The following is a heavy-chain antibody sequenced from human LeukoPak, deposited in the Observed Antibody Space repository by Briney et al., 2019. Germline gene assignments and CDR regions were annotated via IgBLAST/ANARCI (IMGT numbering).Heavy chain of an antibody. Sequence: SETLSLTCAVSGGSISSGGYSWSWIRQPPGKGLEWIGYIYHSGSTYYNPSLKSRVTISVDRSKNQFSLKLSSVTAADTAVYYCAGGFRLWMTTVTTWWFDPWGQGTLVTVSS. J-gene: IGHJ5*02. CDR1: GGSISSGGYS. V-gene: IGHV4-30-2*01. CDR2: IYHSGST. D-gene: IGHD4-17*01. CDR3: AGGFRLWMTTVTTWWFDP.